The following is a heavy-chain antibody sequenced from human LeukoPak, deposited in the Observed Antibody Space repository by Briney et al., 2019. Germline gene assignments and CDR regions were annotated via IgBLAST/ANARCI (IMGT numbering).Heavy chain of an antibody. J-gene: IGHJ4*02. D-gene: IGHD6-19*01. V-gene: IGHV3-33*01. CDR2: IWYDGSNK. Sequence: GGSLRLSCAASGFTFSSYGMHWVRQAPGKGLEWVAVIWYDGSNKYYADSVKGRFTISRDNSKNTLYLQMNSLRAEDTAVYYCARSLDSSGWYPVGYWGQGTLVTVSS. CDR3: ARSLDSSGWYPVGY. CDR1: GFTFSSYG.